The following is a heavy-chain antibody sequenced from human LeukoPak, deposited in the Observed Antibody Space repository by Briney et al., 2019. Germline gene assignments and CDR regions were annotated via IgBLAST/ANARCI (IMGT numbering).Heavy chain of an antibody. Sequence: PSETLSLTCTVSGGSISSYYWSWIRQPPGKGLEWNGYIYYSGSTNYNPSLKSRVTISVDTSKNQFSLKLSSVTAADTAVYYCAIQGYNSYFDYWGQGTLVTVSS. CDR3: AIQGYNSYFDY. CDR1: GGSISSYY. J-gene: IGHJ4*02. CDR2: IYYSGST. D-gene: IGHD5-24*01. V-gene: IGHV4-59*01.